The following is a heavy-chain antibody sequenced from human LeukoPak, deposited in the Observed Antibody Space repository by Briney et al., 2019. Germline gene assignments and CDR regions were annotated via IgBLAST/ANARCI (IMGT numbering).Heavy chain of an antibody. D-gene: IGHD6-19*01. CDR3: AIHPFPDRDSSGWFGRY. Sequence: GESLQISCKGSGYRFTSYCIGWVRPMPGKGLEWMGIIYPGDSDTRYSPSFQGQVTISADKSISTAYLQWSSLKASDTAMYYCAIHPFPDRDSSGWFGRYWGQGTLVTVSS. V-gene: IGHV5-51*01. J-gene: IGHJ4*02. CDR2: IYPGDSDT. CDR1: GYRFTSYC.